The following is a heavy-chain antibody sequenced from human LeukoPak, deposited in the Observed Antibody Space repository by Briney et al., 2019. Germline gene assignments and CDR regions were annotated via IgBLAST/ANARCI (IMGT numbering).Heavy chain of an antibody. Sequence: GESLKISCKGSGYSFTSYWIGWVRQMPGTGLEWVGTMNPADSDTRYSPSFQGQVAISGDKSISTAYLHWSSLKASDTAMYYCTIKDVSGSYYNVWGQGTLVTVSS. CDR3: TIKDVSGSYYNV. CDR1: GYSFTSYW. J-gene: IGHJ4*02. CDR2: MNPADSDT. V-gene: IGHV5-51*01. D-gene: IGHD3-10*01.